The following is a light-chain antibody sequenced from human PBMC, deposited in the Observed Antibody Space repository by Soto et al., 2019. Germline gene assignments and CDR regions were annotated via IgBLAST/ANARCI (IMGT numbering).Light chain of an antibody. CDR3: SACRLTSNYV. CDR1: SSDVGGYNY. Sequence: QSALTQPASVSGSPGQSITISCTGNSSDVGGYNYVSWYQQHPGKAPKLMIYEDNNRPSGISNRFSGSKSGNTASLTISGLQAEDDADYYCSACRLTSNYVFGTGTKLTVL. J-gene: IGLJ1*01. CDR2: EDN. V-gene: IGLV2-14*01.